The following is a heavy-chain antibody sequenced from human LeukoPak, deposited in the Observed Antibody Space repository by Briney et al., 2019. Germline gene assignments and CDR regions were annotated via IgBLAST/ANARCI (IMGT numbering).Heavy chain of an antibody. J-gene: IGHJ6*02. Sequence: GASVKVSCKASGGTFSSYAISWVRQAPGQGLEWMGGIIPIFGTANYAQKFQGRVTITADESTSTAYMELSSLRSEDTAVYYCAKALNYYYYYGMDVWGQGTTVTVSS. D-gene: IGHD3-9*01. CDR3: AKALNYYYYYGMDV. CDR1: GGTFSSYA. CDR2: IIPIFGTA. V-gene: IGHV1-69*13.